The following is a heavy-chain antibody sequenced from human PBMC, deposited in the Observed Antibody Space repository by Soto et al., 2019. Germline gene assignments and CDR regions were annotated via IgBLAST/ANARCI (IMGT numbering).Heavy chain of an antibody. CDR1: GGSFSGYY. J-gene: IGHJ5*02. Sequence: SETLSLTCAVYGGSFSGYYWSWIRQPPGKGLEWIGEVNHSGSTNYNPSLKSRVTISVDTSKNQFSLKLSSVTAAGTAVYYCARRSLIAAAGTRGWFDPWGQGTLVTVSS. D-gene: IGHD6-13*01. V-gene: IGHV4-34*01. CDR2: VNHSGST. CDR3: ARRSLIAAAGTRGWFDP.